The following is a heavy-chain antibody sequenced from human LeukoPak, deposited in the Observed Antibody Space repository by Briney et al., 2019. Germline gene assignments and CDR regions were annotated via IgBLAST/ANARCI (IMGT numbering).Heavy chain of an antibody. Sequence: SQTLSLTCAVSGGSISSGSYSWSWIRQPPGKGLEWIGYIYPRGSTYYNPSLKSRVILSLDKSANQFSLNLSSVTAADTAVYSCARDNVLRFLEWSSFDPWGQGTLVTVSS. CDR3: ARDNVLRFLEWSSFDP. V-gene: IGHV4-30-2*01. CDR2: IYPRGST. D-gene: IGHD3-3*01. J-gene: IGHJ5*02. CDR1: GGSISSGSYS.